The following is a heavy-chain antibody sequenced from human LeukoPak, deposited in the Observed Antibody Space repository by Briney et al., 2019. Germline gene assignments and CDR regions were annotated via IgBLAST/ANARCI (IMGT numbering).Heavy chain of an antibody. CDR2: IYYSGST. CDR1: GGSISSSSYY. Sequence: SETLSLTFTVSGGSISSSSYYWGWIRQPPGKGLEWIGNIYYSGSTYYNPSLKSRVTISVDTSKNQFSLKLSSVTAADTAVYYCARAYGLFDHWGQGSLVTVSS. CDR3: ARAYGLFDH. D-gene: IGHD3-10*01. J-gene: IGHJ4*02. V-gene: IGHV4-39*07.